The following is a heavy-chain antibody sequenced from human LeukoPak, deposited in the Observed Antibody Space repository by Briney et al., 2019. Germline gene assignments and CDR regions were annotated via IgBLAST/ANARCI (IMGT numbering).Heavy chain of an antibody. CDR1: GGSFSGYY. Sequence: PSETLSLTCAVYGGSFSGYYWSWIRQPPGKGLEWIGEINHSGSTYYNPSLKSRVTISVDTSKNQFSLKLSSVTAADTAVYYCARDDYYDSSGYGYWGQGTLVTVSS. CDR2: INHSGST. D-gene: IGHD3-22*01. V-gene: IGHV4-34*01. J-gene: IGHJ4*02. CDR3: ARDDYYDSSGYGY.